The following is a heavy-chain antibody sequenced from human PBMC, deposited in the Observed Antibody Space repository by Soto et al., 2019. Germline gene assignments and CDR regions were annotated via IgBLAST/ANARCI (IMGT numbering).Heavy chain of an antibody. CDR1: RFTFSSYC. Sequence: EVRLVESGGGSVEPGGSLRLSCAGSRFTFSSYCMYWVRQAPGTGLVWVSRINSDGSSTRCADTVKGRFSSSRDISKSTHYLQINTLRAEDRAVYYCTRRREVYYYGLDGWGQGTTVT. CDR2: INSDGSST. J-gene: IGHJ6*02. D-gene: IGHD1-26*01. V-gene: IGHV3-74*01. CDR3: TRRREVYYYGLDG.